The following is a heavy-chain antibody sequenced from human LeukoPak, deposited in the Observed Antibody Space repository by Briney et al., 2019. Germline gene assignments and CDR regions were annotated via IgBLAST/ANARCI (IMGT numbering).Heavy chain of an antibody. D-gene: IGHD6-13*01. V-gene: IGHV4-59*06. CDR1: GGSISSYY. CDR3: ARSYSSSWPNYYYYYGMDV. J-gene: IGHJ6*02. Sequence: SETLSLTCTVSGGSISSYYWSWIRQHPGEGLEWIGYIYHSGSTYYNPSLKSRVTISVDTSKNQFSLKLSSVTAADTAVYYCARSYSSSWPNYYYYYGMDVWGQGTTVTVSS. CDR2: IYHSGST.